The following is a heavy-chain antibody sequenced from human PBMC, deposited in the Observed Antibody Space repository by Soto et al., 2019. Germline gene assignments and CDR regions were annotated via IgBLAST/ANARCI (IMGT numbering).Heavy chain of an antibody. Sequence: GSLRLSCAASGFTFSSYSMHWVRQAPGKGLEWVAVISYDGSKKDYADSVKGRITISRDNSKNTLYLQMNSLRAEDTAVYYCARALRYSSAWYYFDYWGQGALVTVSS. CDR2: ISYDGSKK. CDR1: GFTFSSYS. V-gene: IGHV3-30*04. D-gene: IGHD6-19*01. CDR3: ARALRYSSAWYYFDY. J-gene: IGHJ4*02.